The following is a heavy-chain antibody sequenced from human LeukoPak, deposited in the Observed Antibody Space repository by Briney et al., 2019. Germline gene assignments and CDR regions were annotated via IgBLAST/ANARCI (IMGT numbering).Heavy chain of an antibody. CDR3: ARDNMAGSSSNYMDV. CDR1: GFTFSSYA. D-gene: IGHD6-6*01. J-gene: IGHJ6*03. Sequence: GGSLRLSCAASGFTFSSYAMSWVRQAPGKGLEWVSAISGSGGSTYYADSVKGRFTISRDNSKNTLYLQMNSLRSEDTAVYYCARDNMAGSSSNYMDVWGKGTTVTVSS. CDR2: ISGSGGST. V-gene: IGHV3-23*01.